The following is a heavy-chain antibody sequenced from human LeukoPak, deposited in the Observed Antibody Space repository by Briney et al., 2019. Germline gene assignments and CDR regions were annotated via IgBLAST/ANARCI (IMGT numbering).Heavy chain of an antibody. CDR2: ISAYNGNT. D-gene: IGHD3-9*01. Sequence: ASVKVSCKASGYTFTTYGISWVRQAPGQGLEWMGWISAYNGNTNYAQKLQGRVTMTTDTSTSTAYMELRSLRSDDTAVYYCARDRDDIVTCYYSSSSLGVWGKGTTVTVSS. J-gene: IGHJ6*04. V-gene: IGHV1-18*01. CDR1: GYTFTTYG. CDR3: ARDRDDIVTCYYSSSSLGV.